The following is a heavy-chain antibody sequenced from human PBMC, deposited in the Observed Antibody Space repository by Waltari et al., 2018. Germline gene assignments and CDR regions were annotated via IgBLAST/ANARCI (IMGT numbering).Heavy chain of an antibody. CDR3: ATDTGALWMDV. Sequence: QVQLVQSGAEVKKPGASVKISCKTSEYTFASSYVHWVRQAPGQGLECMGIIKPRGGSTIYAQRFQGRVTMTRDTSTSTVYMELSSLKSEDTAVYYCATDTGALWMDVWGQGTTVTVSS. CDR2: IKPRGGST. D-gene: IGHD2-21*01. CDR1: EYTFASSY. V-gene: IGHV1-46*01. J-gene: IGHJ6*02.